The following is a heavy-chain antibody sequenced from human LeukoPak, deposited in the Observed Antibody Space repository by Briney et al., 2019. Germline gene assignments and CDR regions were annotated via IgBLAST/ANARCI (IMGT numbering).Heavy chain of an antibody. CDR3: AKDATVRFGELFWFDP. D-gene: IGHD3-10*01. CDR1: GFTFSSYG. CDR2: ISGSGGST. J-gene: IGHJ5*02. V-gene: IGHV3-23*01. Sequence: GGTLRLSCAASGFTFSSYGMSWVRQAPGKGLEWVSAISGSGGSTYYADSVKGRFTISRDNSKNTLYLQMNSLRAEDTAVYYCAKDATVRFGELFWFDPWGQGTLVTVSS.